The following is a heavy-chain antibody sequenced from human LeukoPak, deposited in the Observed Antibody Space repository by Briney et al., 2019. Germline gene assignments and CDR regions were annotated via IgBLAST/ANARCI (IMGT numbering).Heavy chain of an antibody. V-gene: IGHV3-30*02. CDR2: ICSDGSEK. CDR3: AKDVGGGSGPEH. D-gene: IGHD2-15*01. CDR1: GFTFSGYA. J-gene: IGHJ1*01. Sequence: GGSLRLSCAASGFTFSGYAMHWVRQAPGKGLEWVAAICSDGSEKWYGDSGKGRFTISRDNSKNTAYLQMNSLRAEDTALYYCAKDVGGGSGPEHWGQGTLVTVSS.